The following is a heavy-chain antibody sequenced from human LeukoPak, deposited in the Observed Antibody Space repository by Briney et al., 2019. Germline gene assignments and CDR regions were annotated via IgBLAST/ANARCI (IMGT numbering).Heavy chain of an antibody. J-gene: IGHJ3*02. CDR1: GGSISSRNW. Sequence: SETLSLTCAVSGGSISSRNWWSWVRQPPGKGLEWIGEINHSGSTYYKSSLKSRVTISADTSKNRFSLKVTSVTAADTAVYYCAGDYSDSSGYPRSAFDIWGQGTMVTVSS. V-gene: IGHV4-4*02. CDR2: INHSGST. CDR3: AGDYSDSSGYPRSAFDI. D-gene: IGHD3-22*01.